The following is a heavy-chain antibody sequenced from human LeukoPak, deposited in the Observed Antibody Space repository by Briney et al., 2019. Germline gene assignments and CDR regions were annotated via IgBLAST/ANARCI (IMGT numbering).Heavy chain of an antibody. CDR3: ARGASILYYYDSSGSSYYFDY. CDR1: GGSISSYY. Sequence: SETLALTCTVSGGSISSYYWSWIRQPAGKGLEWIGRIYATGSTNYNASLKSRVTMSVDTSKNQFSLKLSSVTAADTAVYYCARGASILYYYDSSGSSYYFDYWGQGTLVTVSS. J-gene: IGHJ4*02. V-gene: IGHV4-4*07. CDR2: IYATGST. D-gene: IGHD3-22*01.